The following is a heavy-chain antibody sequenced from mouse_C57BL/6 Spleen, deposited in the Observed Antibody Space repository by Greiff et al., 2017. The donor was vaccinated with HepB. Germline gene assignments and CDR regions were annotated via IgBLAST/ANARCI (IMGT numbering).Heavy chain of an antibody. D-gene: IGHD1-1*01. CDR1: GYTFTDYE. CDR2: IDPETGGT. J-gene: IGHJ3*01. Sequence: VKLMESGAELVRPGASVTLSCKASGYTFTDYEMHWVKQTPVHGLEWIGAIDPETGGTAYNQKFKGKAILTADKSSSTAYMELRSLTSEDSAVYYCTRYPPHYYGSSPWFAYWGQGTLVTVSA. V-gene: IGHV1-15*01. CDR3: TRYPPHYYGSSPWFAY.